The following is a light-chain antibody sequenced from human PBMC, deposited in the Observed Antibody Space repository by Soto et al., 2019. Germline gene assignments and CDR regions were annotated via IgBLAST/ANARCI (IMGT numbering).Light chain of an antibody. V-gene: IGKV3-20*01. CDR1: QSVSSIY. Sequence: EIVLTQSPGTLSLSPGERATLSCRASQSVSSIYLAWYQQKPGQAPRLLISGTSSRATGIPDRFSGSGSGTDFTLTISRLEPEDFAVYYCQQFGSSPLFTFGPGTKVYVK. J-gene: IGKJ3*01. CDR2: GTS. CDR3: QQFGSSPLFT.